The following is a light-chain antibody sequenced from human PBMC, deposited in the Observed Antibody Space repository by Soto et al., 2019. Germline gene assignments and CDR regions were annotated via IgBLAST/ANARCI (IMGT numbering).Light chain of an antibody. J-gene: IGKJ1*01. CDR2: AAS. V-gene: IGKV1-39*01. Sequence: DIQMTQSPSSLSASVGDRVTITCRASQSISSYLNWYQQKPGKAPKLLNNAASSLQSGVPSRFSGSGSGTDFTLTISSLQPEDFATYYCQQGYSSRTFGQGTKVEIK. CDR1: QSISSY. CDR3: QQGYSSRT.